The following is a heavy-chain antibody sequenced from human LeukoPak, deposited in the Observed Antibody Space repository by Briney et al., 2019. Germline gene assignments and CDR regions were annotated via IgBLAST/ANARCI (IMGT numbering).Heavy chain of an antibody. CDR2: INPNSGCT. D-gene: IGHD2-8*01. J-gene: IGHJ1*01. V-gene: IGHV1-2*02. CDR1: GNTFTSYY. Sequence: ASVKVSCKASGNTFTSYYMHWVRQAPGQGLEWMGWINPNSGCTNYAQKFQGRVTMTRDTSISTAYMELSRLRSDDTAVYYCARDRCTNGVCYTYFQHWGQGTLVTVSS. CDR3: ARDRCTNGVCYTYFQH.